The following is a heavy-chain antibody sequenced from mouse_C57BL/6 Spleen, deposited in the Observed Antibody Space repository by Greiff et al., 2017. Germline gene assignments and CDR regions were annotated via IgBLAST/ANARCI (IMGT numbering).Heavy chain of an antibody. V-gene: IGHV1-69*01. CDR2: IDPSDSYT. CDR3: ARRLGRQDYYAMDY. D-gene: IGHD4-1*01. J-gene: IGHJ4*01. Sequence: QVQLQQPGAELVMPGASVKLSCKASGYTFTSYWMHWVKQRPGQGLEWIGEIDPSDSYTNYNQKFKGKSTLTVHKSSSTAYMQLSSLTSEDSAVYYCARRLGRQDYYAMDYWGQGTSVTVSS. CDR1: GYTFTSYW.